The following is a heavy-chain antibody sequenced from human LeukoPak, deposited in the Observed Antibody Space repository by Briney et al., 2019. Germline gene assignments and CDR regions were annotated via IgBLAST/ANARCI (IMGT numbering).Heavy chain of an antibody. CDR1: GYSFTSNY. J-gene: IGHJ5*02. CDR3: ARSYSGYTPPFDP. Sequence: VASVKVSCKASGYSFTSNYIHWVRQAPGQGLEWMGRLNPNTGDTNYAQKFQGRVTMTRDTSITTAYMDLSRLRSDDTAVYYCARSYSGYTPPFDPWGQGTLVTVSS. D-gene: IGHD3-10*01. V-gene: IGHV1-2*06. CDR2: LNPNTGDT.